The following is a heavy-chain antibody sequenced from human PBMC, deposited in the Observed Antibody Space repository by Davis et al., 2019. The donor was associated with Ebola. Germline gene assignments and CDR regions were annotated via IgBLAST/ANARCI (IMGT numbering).Heavy chain of an antibody. CDR2: IKQDGSEK. CDR1: GFIFSNYW. J-gene: IGHJ4*02. V-gene: IGHV3-7*03. CDR3: AREVISSWVDY. Sequence: GESLKISCAASGFIFSNYWMTWVRQAPGKGLEWVANIKQDGSEKYYVDSVKGRFTISRDNAKNSLYLQMNSLRAEDTAVYYCAREVISSWVDYWGQGTLVTVSS. D-gene: IGHD6-13*01.